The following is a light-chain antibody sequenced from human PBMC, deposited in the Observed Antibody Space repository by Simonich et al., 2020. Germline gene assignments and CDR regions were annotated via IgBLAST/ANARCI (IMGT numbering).Light chain of an antibody. CDR2: YAS. CDR3: QQRSNWWT. Sequence: EIVLTQSPATLSLSPGERATLSCRASQSVSSYLVWYQQKPCQAPRLLIYYASNRATGIPARFSGSGAGTDFTLTISSLEPEDFAVYYCQQRSNWWTFGQGTKVEIK. V-gene: IGKV3-11*01. J-gene: IGKJ1*01. CDR1: QSVSSY.